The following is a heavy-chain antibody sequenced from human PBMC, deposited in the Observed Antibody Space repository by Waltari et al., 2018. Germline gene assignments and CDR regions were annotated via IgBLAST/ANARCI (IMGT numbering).Heavy chain of an antibody. V-gene: IGHV1-69*10. CDR3: ARDHSNERLGDAFYI. CDR2: LIPILGIP. J-gene: IGHJ3*02. CDR1: GGTFSSYA. D-gene: IGHD1-1*01. Sequence: QVQLVQSGAEVKKPGSSVKVSCKASGGTFSSYAISWERQAPGQGLEWMGGLIPILGIPNYDKKFQGRVTITADKSTSTAYMELSSLRSEDTAVYYCARDHSNERLGDAFYIWGQGTMVTVSS.